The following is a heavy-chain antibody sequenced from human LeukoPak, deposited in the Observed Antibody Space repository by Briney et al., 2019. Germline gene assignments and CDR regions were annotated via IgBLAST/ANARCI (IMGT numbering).Heavy chain of an antibody. CDR1: GFTFTDYY. J-gene: IGHJ6*03. Sequence: GGSLRLSCTAPGFTFTDYYMSWTRQAPGKGLEWVSYISSSGSTIYYADSVKGRFTISRDNAKNSLYLQMNSLRAEDTAVYYCARDRGNQRGYYYYYMDVWGKGTTVTVSS. CDR2: ISSSGSTI. V-gene: IGHV3-11*04. CDR3: ARDRGNQRGYYYYYMDV. D-gene: IGHD1-14*01.